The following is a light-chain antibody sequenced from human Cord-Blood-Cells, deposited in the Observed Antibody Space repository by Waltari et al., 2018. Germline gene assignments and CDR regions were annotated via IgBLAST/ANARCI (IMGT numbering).Light chain of an antibody. CDR2: AAS. CDR3: QQSYSTPLT. J-gene: IGKJ4*01. CDR1: PSISSY. Sequence: DIKMTQSPSSLSASVGDRVNITCRASPSISSYLNWYQQKPGKAPKLLIYAASSLQSGVPSRFSGSGSGTDFTLTISSLQPEDFATYYCQQSYSTPLTFGGGTKVEIK. V-gene: IGKV1-39*01.